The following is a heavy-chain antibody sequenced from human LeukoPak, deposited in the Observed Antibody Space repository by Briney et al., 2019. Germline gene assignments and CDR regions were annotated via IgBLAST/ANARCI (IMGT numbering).Heavy chain of an antibody. CDR2: ISYNAKSN. CDR1: GFTFSNYG. Sequence: PRGSLRLSCAPSGFTFSNYGRHWVRQVPDKGLEWVALISYNAKSNYHVYSVKGRFTISRDNSKNTLYLQMNSLRAEDTAVYYCAKDGGNYYDTGGSYLMRSYMDVWGKGTTVTVSS. D-gene: IGHD3-22*01. J-gene: IGHJ6*03. V-gene: IGHV3-30*18. CDR3: AKDGGNYYDTGGSYLMRSYMDV.